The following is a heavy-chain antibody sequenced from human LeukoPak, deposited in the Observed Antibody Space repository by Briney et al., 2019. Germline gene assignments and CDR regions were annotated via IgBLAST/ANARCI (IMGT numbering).Heavy chain of an antibody. CDR1: GFTVDSNY. V-gene: IGHV3-53*01. Sequence: GGSLRLSCAASGFTVDSNYLSWVRQAPGKGLEWVSTIYTGGNTYYAASVKGRFTISRDFSKNTVFLHMNSLRAEDTAMYYCARGDDSGYYDYFDYWGQGALVAVSS. D-gene: IGHD3-22*01. CDR3: ARGDDSGYYDYFDY. J-gene: IGHJ4*02. CDR2: IYTGGNT.